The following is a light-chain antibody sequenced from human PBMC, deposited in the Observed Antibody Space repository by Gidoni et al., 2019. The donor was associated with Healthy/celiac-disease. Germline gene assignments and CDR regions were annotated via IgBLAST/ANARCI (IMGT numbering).Light chain of an antibody. Sequence: QSALTQHRPVSGSPGQSVTISCTGTSSDVGGYNYVSWYQQHPGKAPKLMIYDVSKRPSGVPDRFSGSKSGNTASLTISGLQAEDDADYCCCSYAGSYTGVFGTGTKVTVL. J-gene: IGLJ1*01. CDR3: CSYAGSYTGV. CDR2: DVS. V-gene: IGLV2-11*02. CDR1: SSDVGGYNY.